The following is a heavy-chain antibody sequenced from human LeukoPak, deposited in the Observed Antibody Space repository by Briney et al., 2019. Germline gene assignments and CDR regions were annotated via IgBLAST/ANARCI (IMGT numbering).Heavy chain of an antibody. V-gene: IGHV3-74*01. CDR2: ISGDGRSI. Sequence: PGGPLRLSCAASGFTFSTYYMHWVRQAPGKGLVWLSRISGDGRSITYADSVKGRFTISRDNAKNTLYLQLNSLRVEDTAVYYCVRMAGYDSSGFYGYLPQWGQGTLVTVSS. J-gene: IGHJ1*01. CDR1: GFTFSTYY. D-gene: IGHD3-22*01. CDR3: VRMAGYDSSGFYGYLPQ.